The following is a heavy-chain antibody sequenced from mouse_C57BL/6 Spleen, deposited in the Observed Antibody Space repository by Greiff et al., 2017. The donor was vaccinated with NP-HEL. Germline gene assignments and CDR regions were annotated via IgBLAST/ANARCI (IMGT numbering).Heavy chain of an antibody. CDR1: GYAFSSSW. V-gene: IGHV1-82*01. J-gene: IGHJ3*01. D-gene: IGHD2-5*01. CDR3: ARGRISNYVAY. Sequence: VQLQQSGPELVKPGASVKISCKASGYAFSSSWMNWVKQRPGKGLEWIGRIYPGDGDTNYNGKFKGKATLTADKSSSTAYMQLSSLTSEDSAVYFCARGRISNYVAYWGQVTLVTVSA. CDR2: IYPGDGDT.